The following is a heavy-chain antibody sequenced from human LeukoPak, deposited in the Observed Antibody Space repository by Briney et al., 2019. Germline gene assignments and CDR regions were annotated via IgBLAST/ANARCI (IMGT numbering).Heavy chain of an antibody. V-gene: IGHV4-34*01. CDR1: GGSFSGYY. CDR2: INHSGST. D-gene: IGHD5-24*01. CDR3: ARRRWLQVPKPKFDY. J-gene: IGHJ4*02. Sequence: TASETLSLTCAVYGGSFSGYYWSWIRQPPGKGLEWIGEINHSGSTNYNPSLKSRVTISVDTSKNQFSLKLSSVTAADTAVYYCARRRWLQVPKPKFDYWGQGTLVTVSS.